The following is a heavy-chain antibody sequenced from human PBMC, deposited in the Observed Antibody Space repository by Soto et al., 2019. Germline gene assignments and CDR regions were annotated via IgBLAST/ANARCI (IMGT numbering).Heavy chain of an antibody. CDR2: ISSSSSYI. V-gene: IGHV3-21*01. Sequence: GGSLRLSCAASGFTFSSYSMNWVRQAPGKGLEWVSSISSSSSYIYYADSVKGRFTISRDNAKNSLYLQMNSLRAEDTAVYYFARDLNEPTYLFDPWGQGTLVTVSS. CDR1: GFTFSSYS. D-gene: IGHD1-26*01. CDR3: ARDLNEPTYLFDP. J-gene: IGHJ5*02.